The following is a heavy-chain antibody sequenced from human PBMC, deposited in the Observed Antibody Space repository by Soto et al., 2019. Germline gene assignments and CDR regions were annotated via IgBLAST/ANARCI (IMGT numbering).Heavy chain of an antibody. J-gene: IGHJ4*02. Sequence: PSETLSLTCAVSGVSISSYYWSWIRQPPGKGLEWIGEINHSGSTNYNPSLKSRVTISVDTSKNQFSLKLSSVTAADTAVYYCASAVAVAGTFPYYWGQGTLVTVSS. V-gene: IGHV4-34*01. D-gene: IGHD6-19*01. CDR3: ASAVAVAGTFPYY. CDR1: GVSISSYY. CDR2: INHSGST.